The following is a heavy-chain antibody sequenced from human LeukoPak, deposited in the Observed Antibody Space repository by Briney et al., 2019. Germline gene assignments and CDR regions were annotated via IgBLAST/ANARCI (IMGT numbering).Heavy chain of an antibody. CDR1: GFTFNSYA. J-gene: IGHJ3*02. Sequence: GGSLRLSCAASGFTFNSYAMSWVRQAPGKGLEWVSAISCSGGSTYYADSVKGRFTISRDKSKNTLYLQMNSLRAEDTAVYYCAKEYAYYGVVMNAFDIWGQGTMVTVSS. CDR3: AKEYAYYGVVMNAFDI. V-gene: IGHV3-23*01. D-gene: IGHD3-3*01. CDR2: ISCSGGST.